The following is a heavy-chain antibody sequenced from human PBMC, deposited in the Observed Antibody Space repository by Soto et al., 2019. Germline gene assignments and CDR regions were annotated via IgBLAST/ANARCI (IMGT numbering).Heavy chain of an antibody. Sequence: PGEALKTSCKGSGYSFTSYWISWVRQMPGKGLEWMGRIDPSDSYTNYSPSFQGHGTISADKSISTAYLQWSSLKASDTAMYYCARRSGTYPDFDYYGMDVWGQGTTVTVSS. CDR1: GYSFTSYW. CDR3: ARRSGTYPDFDYYGMDV. CDR2: IDPSDSYT. D-gene: IGHD1-26*01. J-gene: IGHJ6*02. V-gene: IGHV5-10-1*01.